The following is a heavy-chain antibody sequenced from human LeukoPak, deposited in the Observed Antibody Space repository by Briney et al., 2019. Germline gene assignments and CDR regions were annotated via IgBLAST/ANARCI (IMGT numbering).Heavy chain of an antibody. CDR1: GFTFSDYY. Sequence: GGSLRLSCAASGFTFSDYYMSWIRQAPGKGLEGVSYISSSGSTIYYADSVKGRFTISRDNAKTSLYLQMNSLRAEDTAVYYCARDRRFNYYDLSPPQHWGQGTLVTVSS. CDR3: ARDRRFNYYDLSPPQH. D-gene: IGHD3-22*01. CDR2: ISSSGSTI. V-gene: IGHV3-11*01. J-gene: IGHJ1*01.